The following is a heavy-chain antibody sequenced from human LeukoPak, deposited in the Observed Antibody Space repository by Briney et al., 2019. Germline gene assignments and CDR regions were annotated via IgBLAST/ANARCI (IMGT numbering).Heavy chain of an antibody. D-gene: IGHD3-22*01. V-gene: IGHV3-11*01. CDR2: ICGIDSNI. CDR3: ARDAYYYDSSSYYRNAFDI. Sequence: PGGSLRLSCAASGFTFSDYYMSWIRQAPGKGLEWLSYICGIDSNIYYAASVKGRFTISRDNAKNSLYLQMNSLRAEDTAVYYCARDAYYYDSSSYYRNAFDIWGQGTVVTVSS. CDR1: GFTFSDYY. J-gene: IGHJ3*02.